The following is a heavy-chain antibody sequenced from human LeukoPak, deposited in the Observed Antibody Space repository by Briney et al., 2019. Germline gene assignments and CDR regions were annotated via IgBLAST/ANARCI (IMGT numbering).Heavy chain of an antibody. V-gene: IGHV3-23*01. CDR2: ISGSGGST. CDR3: AKDSVVVVAATMDY. Sequence: GGSLRLSCVASEFSFSRSTMSWVRQAPGKGLEWVSAISGSGGSTYYADSVKGRFTISRDNSKSTLYLQMNSLRAEDTAVYYCAKDSVVVVAATMDYWGQGTLVTVSS. J-gene: IGHJ4*02. CDR1: EFSFSRST. D-gene: IGHD2-15*01.